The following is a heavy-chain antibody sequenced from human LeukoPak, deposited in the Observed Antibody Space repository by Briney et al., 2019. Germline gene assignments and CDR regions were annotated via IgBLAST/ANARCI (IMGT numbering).Heavy chain of an antibody. CDR1: GFTFPNYD. CDR2: ISDSGHDT. J-gene: IGHJ4*02. Sequence: PGGSLRLSCAASGFTFPNYDMSWVRQAPGKGLEWVSTISDSGHDTSYADSVKGRFTISRDNSKNTLYLRMSSLRAEDTALYYCATGEYYFDFWGQGTLVTVSS. CDR3: ATGEYYFDF. V-gene: IGHV3-23*01. D-gene: IGHD3-16*01.